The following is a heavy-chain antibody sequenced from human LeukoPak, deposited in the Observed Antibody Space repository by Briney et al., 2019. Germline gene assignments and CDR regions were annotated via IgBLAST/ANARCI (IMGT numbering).Heavy chain of an antibody. CDR3: ARGGLFVGTAVGY. CDR2: FDPEDGET. D-gene: IGHD3-10*02. CDR1: GYALTELS. Sequence: ASVKVSCKVSGYALTELSMHWVRQAPGKGLEWMGRFDPEDGETIYAQKFQGRVTMTEDTSTDTAYMELSRLRSEDTAVYYCARGGLFVGTAVGYWGQGTLVTVSS. J-gene: IGHJ4*02. V-gene: IGHV1-24*01.